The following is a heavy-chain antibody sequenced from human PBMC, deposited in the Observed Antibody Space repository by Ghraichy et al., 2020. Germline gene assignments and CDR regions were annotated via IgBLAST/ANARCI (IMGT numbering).Heavy chain of an antibody. Sequence: SGPTLVKPTQTLTLTCTFSGFSLSTSGVGVGWIRQPPGKALEWLALIYWDDDKRYSPSLKSRLTITKDTSKNQVVLTMTNMDPVDTATYYCARTNSGSFFLDWFDPWGQGTLVTVSS. V-gene: IGHV2-5*02. CDR3: ARTNSGSFFLDWFDP. CDR1: GFSLSTSGVG. J-gene: IGHJ5*02. D-gene: IGHD1-26*01. CDR2: IYWDDDK.